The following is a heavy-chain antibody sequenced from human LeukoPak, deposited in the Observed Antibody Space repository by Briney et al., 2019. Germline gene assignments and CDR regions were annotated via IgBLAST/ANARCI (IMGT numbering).Heavy chain of an antibody. D-gene: IGHD3-22*01. J-gene: IGHJ4*02. CDR3: ARARDDYYDSSEDY. CDR2: IYTSGST. V-gene: IGHV4-61*02. CDR1: GGSISSGSYY. Sequence: SETLSLTCTVSGGSISSGSYYWSWTRQPAGKGLEWIGRIYTSGSTNYNPSLKSRVIISAKTSKNQFSLKLSSVTAADTAVYYCARARDDYYDSSEDYWGQGTLVTVSS.